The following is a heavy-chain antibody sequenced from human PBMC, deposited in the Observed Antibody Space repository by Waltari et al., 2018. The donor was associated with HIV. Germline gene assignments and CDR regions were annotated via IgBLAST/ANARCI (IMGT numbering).Heavy chain of an antibody. J-gene: IGHJ4*02. Sequence: QVQLVQSGAEVKKPGASVKVSCKASGYTFTSYAMHWVRQAPGQRLEWMGWINAGNGNTKYSQKFQGRVTITRDTSASTAYMELSSLRSEDTAVYYCARGDLIVVVPAAKGGFDYWGQGTLVTVSS. CDR2: INAGNGNT. V-gene: IGHV1-3*01. CDR1: GYTFTSYA. D-gene: IGHD2-2*01. CDR3: ARGDLIVVVPAAKGGFDY.